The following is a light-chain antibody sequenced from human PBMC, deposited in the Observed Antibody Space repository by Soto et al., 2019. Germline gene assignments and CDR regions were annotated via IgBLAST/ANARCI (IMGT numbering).Light chain of an antibody. Sequence: DIVMTQTPLSLSVTPGQPASISCKSSQSLLHSDGKTYLYWYLQKPSQPPQLLIYEVSNRCSGVPDRCSGSGLWTDFTLKISRVEADDVGVYYCIQSIQLHRTFGQGTKLEIK. V-gene: IGKV2D-29*01. CDR2: EVS. CDR3: IQSIQLHRT. J-gene: IGKJ2*01. CDR1: QSLLHSDGKTY.